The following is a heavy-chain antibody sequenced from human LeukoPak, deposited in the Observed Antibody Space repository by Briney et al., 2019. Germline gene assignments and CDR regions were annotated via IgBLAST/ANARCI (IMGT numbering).Heavy chain of an antibody. J-gene: IGHJ6*03. Sequence: GGSLRLSCAASGFSFSIYWMSWVRQAPGQGLEWVANINQGGSEKYYVDSVKGRFTISRDNAKNSLYLQMNSLRAEDTAVYYCARESYYYGSGSYYEGNYYYMDVWGKGTTVTVSS. CDR1: GFSFSIYW. CDR3: ARESYYYGSGSYYEGNYYYMDV. V-gene: IGHV3-7*01. D-gene: IGHD3-10*01. CDR2: INQGGSEK.